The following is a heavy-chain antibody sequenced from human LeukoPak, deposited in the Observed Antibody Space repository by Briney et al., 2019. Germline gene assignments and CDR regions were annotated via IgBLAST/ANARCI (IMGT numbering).Heavy chain of an antibody. CDR3: AREGDPNQYYFDY. J-gene: IGHJ4*02. V-gene: IGHV4-39*07. CDR2: INHSGST. Sequence: SETLSLICTVSGGSVSSGSYYWSWIRQPPGKGLERIGEINHSGSTNYNPSLKSRVTISVDTSKNQFSLKLSSVAAADTAVYYCAREGDPNQYYFDYWGQGTLVTVSS. D-gene: IGHD1-14*01. CDR1: GGSVSSGSYY.